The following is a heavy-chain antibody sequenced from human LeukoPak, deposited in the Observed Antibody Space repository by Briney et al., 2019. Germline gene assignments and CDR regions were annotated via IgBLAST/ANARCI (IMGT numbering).Heavy chain of an antibody. D-gene: IGHD6-13*01. CDR2: ISSSGSTI. Sequence: PGGSLRLSCAASGFTFSSYSMNWVRQAPGKGLEWVSYISSSGSTIYYADSVKGRFTISRDNAKNSLYLQMNSLRAEDTAVYYCAVEPRIAAAGTFDYWGQGTLVTVSS. CDR3: AVEPRIAAAGTFDY. V-gene: IGHV3-48*04. J-gene: IGHJ4*02. CDR1: GFTFSSYS.